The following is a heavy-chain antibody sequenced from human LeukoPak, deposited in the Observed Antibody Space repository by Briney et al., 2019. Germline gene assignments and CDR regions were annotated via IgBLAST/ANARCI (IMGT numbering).Heavy chain of an antibody. D-gene: IGHD2-15*01. CDR2: INQSGSA. CDR3: ARGQIVVVVAAANWFDP. V-gene: IGHV4-34*01. Sequence: SETLSLTCAVCGESFSGNCWSWIRQPPGMGLEWIGEINQSGSANYNPSLKSRVTISVDTSKNQFSLKLSSVTAADTAVYYCARGQIVVVVAAANWFDPWGQGTLVTVSS. J-gene: IGHJ5*02. CDR1: GESFSGNC.